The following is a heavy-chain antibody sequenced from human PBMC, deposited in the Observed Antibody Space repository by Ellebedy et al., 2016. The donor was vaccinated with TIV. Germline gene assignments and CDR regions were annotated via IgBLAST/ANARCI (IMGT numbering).Heavy chain of an antibody. CDR1: GFTFGDYA. CDR3: TRVGAKRWLQLRGYFDY. Sequence: GESLKISCTASGFTFGDYAMSWFRQAPGKGLEGVGFIRSKAYGGTTEYAASVKGRFTISRDDSKSIAYLQMNSLKTEDTAVYYCTRVGAKRWLQLRGYFDYWGQGTLVTVSS. D-gene: IGHD5-24*01. V-gene: IGHV3-49*03. CDR2: IRSKAYGGTT. J-gene: IGHJ4*02.